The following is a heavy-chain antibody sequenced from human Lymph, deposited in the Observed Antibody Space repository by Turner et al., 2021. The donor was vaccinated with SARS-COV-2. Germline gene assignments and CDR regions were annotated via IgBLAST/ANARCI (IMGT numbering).Heavy chain of an antibody. V-gene: IGHV4-30-4*01. Sequence: QVQLQESGPGLVKPSQTLSLTCTVSGCSISGGDYYWSWLRQPPGKGLEWIGYIYYSGSSYYNPSLKSRVTIAEDTSKNQFSLKLSSVTAADTAVYYCARVVVLRRAYFDYWGQGTLVTVSS. CDR1: GCSISGGDYY. D-gene: IGHD2-8*01. CDR2: IYYSGSS. CDR3: ARVVVLRRAYFDY. J-gene: IGHJ4*02.